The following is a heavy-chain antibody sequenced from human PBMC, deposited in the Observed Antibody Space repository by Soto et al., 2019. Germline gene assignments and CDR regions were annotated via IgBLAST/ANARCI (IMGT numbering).Heavy chain of an antibody. J-gene: IGHJ4*02. CDR2: ISGSGGST. D-gene: IGHD1-26*01. V-gene: IGHV3-23*01. CDR3: AKDLFRSGSYGY. Sequence: GGSLKLSCAASRFTFSSYAMSWVGQAPGKGLEWVSAISGSGGSTYYADSVKGRFTISRDNSKNTLYLQMNSLRAKDTAVYYCAKDLFRSGSYGYWGQGTLVTVSS. CDR1: RFTFSSYA.